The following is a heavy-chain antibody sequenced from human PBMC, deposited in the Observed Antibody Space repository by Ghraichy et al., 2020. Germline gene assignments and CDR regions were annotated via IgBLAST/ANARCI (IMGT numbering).Heavy chain of an antibody. V-gene: IGHV4-34*01. Sequence: ESLNISCAVYGGSFSGYYWSWIRQPPGKGLEWIGEINHSGITKYSPSLKSRVTISLDTSKRQFSLKLSSVTAADTAVYYCASPPLGYSYGNPYYFDYWGQGTLVTVSS. D-gene: IGHD5-18*01. CDR3: ASPPLGYSYGNPYYFDY. J-gene: IGHJ4*02. CDR1: GGSFSGYY. CDR2: INHSGIT.